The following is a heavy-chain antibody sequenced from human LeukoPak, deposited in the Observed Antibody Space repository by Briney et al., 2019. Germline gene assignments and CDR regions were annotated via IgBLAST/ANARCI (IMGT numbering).Heavy chain of an antibody. J-gene: IGHJ4*02. D-gene: IGHD3-22*01. V-gene: IGHV3-21*01. CDR3: ARGDSNGYYYFDQ. Sequence: PGGSLRLSCAASGFTFSSFSMIWVRQAPGKGLEWVSSISSSSSDMYYADSVKGRFTTSRDNAKNSLYLQMNSLRADDTAIYYCARGDSNGYYYFDQWGQGTLVTVSS. CDR2: ISSSSSDM. CDR1: GFTFSSFS.